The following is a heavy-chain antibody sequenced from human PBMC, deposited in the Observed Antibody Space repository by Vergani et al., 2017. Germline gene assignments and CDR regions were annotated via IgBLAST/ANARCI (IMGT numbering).Heavy chain of an antibody. V-gene: IGHV1-46*02. J-gene: IGHJ4*02. D-gene: IGHD1-1*01. CDR2: LDPRGGPP. CDR1: GYIFNSYY. Sequence: QVQLVQSGAAVKKPGASVKLSCKSSGYIFNSYYIHWVRQAPGQGLEWMGLLDPRGGPPTYAGKFEGRVTLTSDTSTSTLYMELRSRRSDDTAVYYCVRPGNDYRNMITYFLDYWGQGSLVSVSS. CDR3: VRPGNDYRNMITYFLDY.